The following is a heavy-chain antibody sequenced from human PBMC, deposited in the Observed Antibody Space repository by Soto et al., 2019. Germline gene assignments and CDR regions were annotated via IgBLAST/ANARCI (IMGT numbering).Heavy chain of an antibody. D-gene: IGHD6-13*01. CDR2: ISSSSSYI. Sequence: EVQLVESGGGLVKPGGSLRLSCAASGFTFSSYSMNWVRQAPGKGLEWVSSISSSSSYIYYADSVKGRFTISRDNAKNSLYLQMNSLRAEDTAVYYCARDTPSIANPPTVAAAGTETDYWGQGTLVTVSS. CDR3: ARDTPSIANPPTVAAAGTETDY. V-gene: IGHV3-21*01. J-gene: IGHJ4*02. CDR1: GFTFSSYS.